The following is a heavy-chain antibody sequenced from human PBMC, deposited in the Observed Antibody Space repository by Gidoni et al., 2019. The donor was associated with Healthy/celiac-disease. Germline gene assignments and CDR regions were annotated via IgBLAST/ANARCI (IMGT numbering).Heavy chain of an antibody. V-gene: IGHV3-9*01. CDR1: GFTFAAYA. Sequence: EVQLVESGGGLVQPGRSLRLSCAASGFTFAAYAMHWVRQAPGKGLEWVSGISWNSGSIGYADSVKGRFTSSRDNAKNSLYLQMNSLRAEDTALYYCAKDIKALYSNSGGEFDYWGQGTLVTVSS. D-gene: IGHD4-4*01. CDR3: AKDIKALYSNSGGEFDY. J-gene: IGHJ4*02. CDR2: ISWNSGSI.